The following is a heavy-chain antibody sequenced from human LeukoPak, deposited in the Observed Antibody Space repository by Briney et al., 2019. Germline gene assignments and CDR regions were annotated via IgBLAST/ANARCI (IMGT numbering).Heavy chain of an antibody. CDR2: INSSSSYT. J-gene: IGHJ4*02. CDR3: VRAGLTGGLDY. CDR1: GFTFSDYH. D-gene: IGHD2-8*02. Sequence: GGSLRLSCAASGFTFSDYHMTWIRQAPGKGLEWVSYINSSSSYTNYADSVKGRFTISRDNAKHSLYLQMNSLRAEDTAVYYCVRAGLTGGLDYWGQGTLVTVSS. V-gene: IGHV3-11*06.